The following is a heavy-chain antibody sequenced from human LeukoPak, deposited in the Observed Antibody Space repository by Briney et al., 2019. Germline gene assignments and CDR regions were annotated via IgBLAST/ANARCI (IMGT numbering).Heavy chain of an antibody. CDR3: ARDHRSGSGSGTQANDY. CDR2: ISSSSKTI. D-gene: IGHD3-10*01. Sequence: HPGGSLRLSCAASGFTFSYYSMNWVRQAPGKGLEWVSYISSSSKTIYYADSVKGRFTISRDNAKKSLDLQMNSLRDEDTAVYYCARDHRSGSGSGTQANDYWGQGTLVTVSS. J-gene: IGHJ4*02. CDR1: GFTFSYYS. V-gene: IGHV3-48*02.